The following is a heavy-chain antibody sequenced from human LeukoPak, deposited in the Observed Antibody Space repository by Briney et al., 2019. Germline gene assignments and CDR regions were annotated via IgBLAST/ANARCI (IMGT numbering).Heavy chain of an antibody. J-gene: IGHJ5*02. Sequence: GGSLRLACAASGFTFDDYAMPWVRQAPGKGLEWVSGISWNSGSIGYADSVKGRFTISRDNAKNSLYLQMNSLGAEDTALYYCAKDAIGSGSYYNVNWFDPWGQGTLVTVSS. CDR1: GFTFDDYA. CDR3: AKDAIGSGSYYNVNWFDP. V-gene: IGHV3-9*01. CDR2: ISWNSGSI. D-gene: IGHD3-10*01.